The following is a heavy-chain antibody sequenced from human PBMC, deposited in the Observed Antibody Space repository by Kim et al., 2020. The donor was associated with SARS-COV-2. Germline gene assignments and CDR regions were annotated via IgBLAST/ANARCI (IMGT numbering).Heavy chain of an antibody. D-gene: IGHD3-10*01. CDR3: ARFWFGECDY. CDR2: TA. Sequence: TANYAQKFQGRVTITADESTSTAYMELSSLRSEDTAVYYCARFWFGECDYWGQGTLVTVSS. J-gene: IGHJ4*02. V-gene: IGHV1-69*01.